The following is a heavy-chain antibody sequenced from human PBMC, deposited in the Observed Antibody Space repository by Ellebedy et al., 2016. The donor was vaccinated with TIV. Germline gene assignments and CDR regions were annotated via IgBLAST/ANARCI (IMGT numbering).Heavy chain of an antibody. Sequence: GESLKISCAASGSTFSSYAMSWVRQAPGKGLEWVSAISGSGGSTYYADSVKGRFTISRDNSKNTLYLQMNSLRAEDTAVYYCARGGYDSSGFHCMDVWGQGTTVTVSS. V-gene: IGHV3-23*01. J-gene: IGHJ6*02. CDR1: GSTFSSYA. D-gene: IGHD3-22*01. CDR2: ISGSGGST. CDR3: ARGGYDSSGFHCMDV.